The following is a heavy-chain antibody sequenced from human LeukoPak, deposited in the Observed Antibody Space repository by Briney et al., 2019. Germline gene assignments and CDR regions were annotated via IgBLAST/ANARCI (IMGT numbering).Heavy chain of an antibody. Sequence: GGSLRLSCAASGFTFSSYGMSWVRQAPGKGLEWVSAISGSGGSTYYADSVKGRFTISRDNSKNTLYLQMNSLRAEDTAVYYCAKATSSITMVRALWGQGTLVTVSS. J-gene: IGHJ4*02. V-gene: IGHV3-23*01. D-gene: IGHD3-10*01. CDR3: AKATSSITMVRAL. CDR1: GFTFSSYG. CDR2: ISGSGGST.